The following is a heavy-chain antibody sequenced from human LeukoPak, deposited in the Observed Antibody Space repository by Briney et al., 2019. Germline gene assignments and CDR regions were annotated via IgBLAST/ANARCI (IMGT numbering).Heavy chain of an antibody. D-gene: IGHD2-15*01. CDR3: ATVPCTGGSCYYFDY. J-gene: IGHJ4*02. CDR1: GGSISSSSYY. Sequence: SETLSLTCTVSGGSISSSSYYWGWIRQPPGKGLEWIGSIYYSGSTYYNPSLKSRVTISVDTSNNQFSLHLISVTAADTAVYYCATVPCTGGSCYYFDYWGQGTLVTVSS. V-gene: IGHV4-39*01. CDR2: IYYSGST.